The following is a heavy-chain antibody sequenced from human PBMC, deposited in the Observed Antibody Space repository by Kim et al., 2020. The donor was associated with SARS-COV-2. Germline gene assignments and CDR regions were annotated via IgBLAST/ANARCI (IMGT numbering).Heavy chain of an antibody. D-gene: IGHD5-18*01. V-gene: IGHV1-69*02. CDR3: GRQLWLHPLSYYGMDV. CDR1: GGTFSSYT. J-gene: IGHJ6*02. CDR2: IIPILGIA. Sequence: SVKVSCKASGGTFSSYTISWVRQAPGQGLEWMGRIIPILGIANYAQKFQGRVTITADKSTSTAYVELSSLRSEDTAVYYCGRQLWLHPLSYYGMDVWGQETTVIVSS.